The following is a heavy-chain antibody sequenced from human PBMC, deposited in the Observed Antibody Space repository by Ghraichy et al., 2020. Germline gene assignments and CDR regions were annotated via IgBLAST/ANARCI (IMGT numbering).Heavy chain of an antibody. CDR3: APHPSAAAEAFDI. V-gene: IGHV4-59*01. CDR2: IYYSGST. CDR1: GGSISSYY. D-gene: IGHD6-13*01. Sequence: SETLSLTCTVSGGSISSYYWSWIRQPPGKGLEWIGYIYYSGSTNYNPSLKSRVTISVDTSKNQFSLKLSSVTAADTAVYYCAPHPSAAAEAFDIWGQGTMVTVSS. J-gene: IGHJ3*02.